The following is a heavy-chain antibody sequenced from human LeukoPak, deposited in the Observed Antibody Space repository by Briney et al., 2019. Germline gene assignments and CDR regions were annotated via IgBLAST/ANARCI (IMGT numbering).Heavy chain of an antibody. D-gene: IGHD2-2*01. V-gene: IGHV4-34*01. CDR3: ARVPAATSYYYYYYYMDV. Sequence: SETLSLTCAVYGGSFSGYYWSWIRQPPGKGLEWIGEINHSGSTNYNPSLKSRVTISVDTSKNQSSLKLSSVTAADTAVYYCARVPAATSYYYYYYYMDVWGKGTTVTISS. CDR2: INHSGST. J-gene: IGHJ6*03. CDR1: GGSFSGYY.